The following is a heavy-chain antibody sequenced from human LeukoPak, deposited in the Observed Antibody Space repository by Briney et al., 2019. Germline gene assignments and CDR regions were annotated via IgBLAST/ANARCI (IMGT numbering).Heavy chain of an antibody. CDR2: IYYSGST. J-gene: IGHJ4*02. CDR3: ARGNYYDSSGFEY. V-gene: IGHV4-59*01. D-gene: IGHD3-22*01. Sequence: SETLSLTCTVSGGSISSYYWSWIRQPPGKGLEWIGYIYYSGSTNYNPSLKSRVTISVDTSKNQFSLKLSSVTAADTAVYHCARGNYYDSSGFEYWGQGTLVTVSS. CDR1: GGSISSYY.